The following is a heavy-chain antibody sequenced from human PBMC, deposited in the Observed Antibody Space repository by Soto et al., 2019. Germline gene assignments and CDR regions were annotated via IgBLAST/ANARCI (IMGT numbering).Heavy chain of an antibody. CDR3: ARESAGGIMDV. J-gene: IGHJ6*02. CDR1: GGTFSSDA. Sequence: GAPVKGFCKSAGGTFSSDASSWVRRAPGQGLEWMGGIIPIFGTANYAQKFQGRVTITADESTSTAYMELSSLRSEDTAVYYCARESAGGIMDVWGQGTTVTVSS. CDR2: IIPIFGTA. D-gene: IGHD3-16*01. V-gene: IGHV1-69*13.